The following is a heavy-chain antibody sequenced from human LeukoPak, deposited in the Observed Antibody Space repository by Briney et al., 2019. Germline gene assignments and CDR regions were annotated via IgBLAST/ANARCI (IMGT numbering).Heavy chain of an antibody. CDR2: IYTSGSP. CDR3: ARHRVRGERQPSNYFDY. D-gene: IGHD2-21*01. J-gene: IGHJ4*02. Sequence: PSETLSLTCTVSGGSISTYYWSWIRQPPGKGLEWIGYIYTSGSPNYNPSLKSRVTISVDTSKNQFSLKLRSVTAADTAVYYCARHRVRGERQPSNYFDYWGQGTLVTVSS. V-gene: IGHV4-4*09. CDR1: GGSISTYY.